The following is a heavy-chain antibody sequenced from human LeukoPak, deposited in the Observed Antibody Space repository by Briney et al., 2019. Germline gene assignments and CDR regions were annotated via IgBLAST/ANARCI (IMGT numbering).Heavy chain of an antibody. CDR3: ARAAGWGYSAL. J-gene: IGHJ4*02. Sequence: GGALRLSCEASGFTLSTYWMTWVRQVPGKGLDWVANIKPDGSGKRYVDSVKRRFTIAKDNADNSLSLQMTSLRAADTSVYYCARAAGWGYSALWGQGTPVTASS. CDR2: IKPDGSGK. CDR1: GFTLSTYW. D-gene: IGHD5-18*01. V-gene: IGHV3-7*01.